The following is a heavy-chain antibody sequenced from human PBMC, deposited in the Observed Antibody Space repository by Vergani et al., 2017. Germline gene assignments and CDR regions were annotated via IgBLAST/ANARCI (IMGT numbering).Heavy chain of an antibody. CDR3: ARADIVTGWSWFDP. V-gene: IGHV3-21*01. J-gene: IGHJ5*02. CDR1: GFTFSSYS. Sequence: EVQLVESGGGLVKPGGSLRLSCAASGFTFSSYSMNWVRQAPGKGLEWVSSISSSSSYIYYADSVKGRFTISRDNAKNSLYLQMNSLRAEDTAVYYCARADIVTGWSWFDPWGQGTLVTVSS. D-gene: IGHD3-9*01. CDR2: ISSSSSYI.